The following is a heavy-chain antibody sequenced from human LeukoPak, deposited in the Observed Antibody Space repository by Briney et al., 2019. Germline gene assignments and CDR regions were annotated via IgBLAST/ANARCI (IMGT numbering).Heavy chain of an antibody. CDR2: IYPGDSDT. J-gene: IGHJ3*02. D-gene: IGHD3-3*01. Sequence: GESLKISCKGSGYSFTSYWIGWVRQMPGKGLEWMGIIYPGDSDTRYSPSFQGQVAISADKSISTAYLQWSSLKASDTAMYYCARRVTIFGVDAFNIWGQGTMTVSS. V-gene: IGHV5-51*01. CDR1: GYSFTSYW. CDR3: ARRVTIFGVDAFNI.